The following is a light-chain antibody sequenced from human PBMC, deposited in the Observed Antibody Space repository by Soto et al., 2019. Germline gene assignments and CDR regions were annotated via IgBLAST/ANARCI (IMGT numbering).Light chain of an antibody. J-gene: IGLJ2*01. CDR3: RLYSGGALGV. CDR2: STS. Sequence: QTVVTQEPSLTGSPGGTVTLTCASSTGAVTSGHYPNWVQQKPGQVPKSLIYSTSDKHSWTPARFSGSLLGGKAALTLSSVQPEDAAEYYRRLYSGGALGVFGGGTKLTV. V-gene: IGLV7-43*01. CDR1: TGAVTSGHY.